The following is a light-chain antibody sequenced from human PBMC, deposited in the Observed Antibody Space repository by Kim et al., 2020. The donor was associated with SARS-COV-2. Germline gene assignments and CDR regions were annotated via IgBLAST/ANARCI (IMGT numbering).Light chain of an antibody. CDR1: KLGDKY. CDR2: QDS. V-gene: IGLV3-1*01. J-gene: IGLJ2*01. Sequence: ELTQPPSVSVSPGQTASITCSGDKLGDKYACWYQQKPGQSPVLVIYQDSKRPSGIPERFSGSNSGNTATLTISGTQAMDEADYYCQAWDSSTGEVFGGGTQLTVL. CDR3: QAWDSSTGEV.